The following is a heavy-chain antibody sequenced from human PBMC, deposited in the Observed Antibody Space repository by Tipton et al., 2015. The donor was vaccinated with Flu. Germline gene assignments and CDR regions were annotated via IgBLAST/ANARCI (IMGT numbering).Heavy chain of an antibody. V-gene: IGHV3-30-3*01. CDR2: ISYDGSNK. CDR3: ARAPKGIDY. J-gene: IGHJ4*02. Sequence: SLRLSCAASGFTFSSYAMHWVRQASGKGLEWVAVISYDGSNKYYADSVKGRFTISRDNSKNTLYLQMNSLRAEDTAVYYCARAPKGIDYWGQGTLVTVSS. CDR1: GFTFSSYA.